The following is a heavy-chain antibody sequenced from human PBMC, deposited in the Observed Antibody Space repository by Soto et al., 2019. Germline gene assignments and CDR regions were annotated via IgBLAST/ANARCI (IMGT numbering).Heavy chain of an antibody. CDR2: IYPGDSDA. Sequence: GESLKISCKGSGYSLTSYWIGWVRQMPGKGLEWMGMIYPGDSDARYSPSFQGQVTISADNSSNTLYLQISSLRADDTAIYYCATYSSGSRYSRPPDYWGQGIRVTVSS. V-gene: IGHV5-51*01. D-gene: IGHD3-10*01. CDR1: GYSLTSYW. CDR3: ATYSSGSRYSRPPDY. J-gene: IGHJ4*02.